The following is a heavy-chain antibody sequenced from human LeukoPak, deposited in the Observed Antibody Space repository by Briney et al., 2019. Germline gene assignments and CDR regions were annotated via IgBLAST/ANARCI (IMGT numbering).Heavy chain of an antibody. D-gene: IGHD6-19*01. CDR1: GFTVTGSY. V-gene: IGHV3-53*01. CDR3: ARPYSSGWYVLDY. Sequence: GGSLRLSCAASGFTVTGSYMSWVRQAPGKGLEWVSVIYSGGSTYYADPVKGRFTISRGSSKNTLHLQMNSLRAEDTAVYYCARPYSSGWYVLDYWGQGTLVTVSS. CDR2: IYSGGST. J-gene: IGHJ4*02.